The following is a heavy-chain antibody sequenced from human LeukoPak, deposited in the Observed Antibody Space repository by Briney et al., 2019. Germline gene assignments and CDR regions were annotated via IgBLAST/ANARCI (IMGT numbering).Heavy chain of an antibody. D-gene: IGHD3-3*01. V-gene: IGHV3-21*01. Sequence: GGSLRLSCAASGFTFSSYSMNWVRQAPGKGLEWVSSISSSSSYIYYADSVKGRFTISRDNAKNSLYLQVNSLRAEDTAVYYCARAPAYDFWSGYLDYWGQGTLVTVSS. J-gene: IGHJ4*02. CDR1: GFTFSSYS. CDR2: ISSSSSYI. CDR3: ARAPAYDFWSGYLDY.